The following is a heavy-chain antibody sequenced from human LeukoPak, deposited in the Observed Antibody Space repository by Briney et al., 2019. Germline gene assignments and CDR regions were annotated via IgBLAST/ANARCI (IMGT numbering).Heavy chain of an antibody. J-gene: IGHJ5*02. D-gene: IGHD3-10*01. CDR3: ARAPDMVRGVSLEFDP. Sequence: SETLSLTCAVSGYSISSGYYWGWIRQPPGKGLEWIGSIYHSGSTYYNPSLKSRVTISVDTSKNQFSLKLSSVTAADTAAYYCARAPDMVRGVSLEFDPWGQGTLVTVSS. V-gene: IGHV4-38-2*01. CDR2: IYHSGST. CDR1: GYSISSGYY.